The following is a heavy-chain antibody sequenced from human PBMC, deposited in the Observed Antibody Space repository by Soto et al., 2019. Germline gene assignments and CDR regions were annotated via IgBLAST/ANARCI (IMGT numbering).Heavy chain of an antibody. Sequence: QVQLQQWGAGLLKPSETLSLTCAVYGGXXXGYYXSWIXXXXXKGLEWIGEINHSGSTNYNPSLKSRVTISVDTSKNQFSLKLSSVTAADTAVYYCARDVSGYDYAYWGQGTLVTVSS. CDR1: GGXXXGYY. CDR2: INHSGST. D-gene: IGHD5-12*01. CDR3: ARDVSGYDYAY. V-gene: IGHV4-34*01. J-gene: IGHJ4*02.